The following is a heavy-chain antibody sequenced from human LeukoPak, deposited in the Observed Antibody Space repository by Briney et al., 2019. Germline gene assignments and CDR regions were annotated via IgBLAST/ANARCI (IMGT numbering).Heavy chain of an antibody. V-gene: IGHV4-59*01. J-gene: IGHJ6*02. CDR1: GGSISSYY. Sequence: SETLSLTCTVSGGSISSYYWSWIRQPPGKGLEWFGYIYYSGSTNYNPSLKSRVTISVDTSKNQFSLKLSSVTAADTAVYYCATTSSSTHYYYYYGIDVWGQGTTVTVSS. D-gene: IGHD6-13*01. CDR2: IYYSGST. CDR3: ATTSSSTHYYYYYGIDV.